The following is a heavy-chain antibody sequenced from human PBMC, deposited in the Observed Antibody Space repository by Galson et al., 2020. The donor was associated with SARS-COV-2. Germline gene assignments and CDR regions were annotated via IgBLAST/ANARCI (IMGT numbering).Heavy chain of an antibody. J-gene: IGHJ2*01. D-gene: IGHD3-16*01. Sequence: GESLKISCAASGFTFSDYTMIWVRQAPGKGLEWVSSIFGSGSHRYYADSVKGRFTISRDSAKSSLYLQMNSLGADDTAVYYCARDLGPAPMIKWYFDLWGRGALVTVSS. CDR3: ARDLGPAPMIKWYFDL. V-gene: IGHV3-21*01. CDR2: IFGSGSHR. CDR1: GFTFSDYT.